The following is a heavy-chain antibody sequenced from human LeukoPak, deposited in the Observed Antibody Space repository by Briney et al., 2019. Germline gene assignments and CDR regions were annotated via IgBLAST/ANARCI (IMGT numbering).Heavy chain of an antibody. CDR2: IYYSGST. V-gene: IGHV4-39*07. D-gene: IGHD2-2*01. CDR3: ARDQGGSSTNYYMDV. CDR1: GGSISSSSYY. Sequence: PSETLSLTCTVSGGSISSSSYYWGWIRQPPGKGLEWIGSIYYSGSTYYNPSLKSRVTISVDTSKNQFSLKLSSVTAADTAVYYCARDQGGSSTNYYMDVWGKGTTVTVSS. J-gene: IGHJ6*03.